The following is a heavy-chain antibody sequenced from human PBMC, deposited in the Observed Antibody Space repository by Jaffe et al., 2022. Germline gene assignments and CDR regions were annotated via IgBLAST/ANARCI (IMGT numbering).Heavy chain of an antibody. V-gene: IGHV3-66*02. CDR2: IYSGGST. CDR3: ARAGGYSGYDFDY. Sequence: EVQLVESGGGLVQPGGSLRLSCAASGFTVSSNYMSWVRQAPGKGLEWVSVIYSGGSTYYADSVKGRFTISRDNSKNTLYLQMNSLRAEDTAVYYCARAGGYSGYDFDYWGQGTLVTVSS. D-gene: IGHD5-12*01. CDR1: GFTVSSNY. J-gene: IGHJ4*02.